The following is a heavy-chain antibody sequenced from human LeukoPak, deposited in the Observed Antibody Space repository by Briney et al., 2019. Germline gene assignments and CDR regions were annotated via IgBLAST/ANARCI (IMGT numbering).Heavy chain of an antibody. D-gene: IGHD2-2*01. Sequence: ASVKVSCKASGYTFTGYYMHWGRQAPGQGLEWMGWINPTSGGTNYAQKFQGRVTMTRDTSISTAYMELSRLRSDDTAVYYCARGVVVPADFDYWGQGTLVTVSS. J-gene: IGHJ4*02. CDR1: GYTFTGYY. CDR3: ARGVVVPADFDY. V-gene: IGHV1-2*02. CDR2: INPTSGGT.